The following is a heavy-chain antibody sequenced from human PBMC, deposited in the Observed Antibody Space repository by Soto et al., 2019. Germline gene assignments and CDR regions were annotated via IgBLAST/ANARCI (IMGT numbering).Heavy chain of an antibody. CDR3: ARDPKQGLSSGWPFDY. CDR1: GYTFTSYY. J-gene: IGHJ4*02. Sequence: ASVKVSCKESGYTFTSYYMQWLRQAPRQGLEWMGIINPSGGSTSYAQKFQGRVTMTRDTSTSTVYMELSSLRSEDTAVYYCARDPKQGLSSGWPFDYWGQGTLVTVSS. V-gene: IGHV1-46*01. CDR2: INPSGGST. D-gene: IGHD6-19*01.